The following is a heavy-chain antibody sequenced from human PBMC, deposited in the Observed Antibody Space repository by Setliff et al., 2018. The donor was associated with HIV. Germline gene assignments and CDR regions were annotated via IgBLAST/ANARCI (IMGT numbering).Heavy chain of an antibody. D-gene: IGHD6-13*01. CDR1: GHTFIDYY. CDR2: LNPNSGGT. V-gene: IGHV1-2*02. Sequence: ASVKVSCKSSGHTFIDYYIHWVRRAPGQGLEWVGWLNPNSGGTHFAQKFQGRVTMTRDTSISTAYMELSSLTSDDTAVYYCATRTAAGVYYYYMDVWGKGTTVTVSS. J-gene: IGHJ6*03. CDR3: ATRTAAGVYYYYMDV.